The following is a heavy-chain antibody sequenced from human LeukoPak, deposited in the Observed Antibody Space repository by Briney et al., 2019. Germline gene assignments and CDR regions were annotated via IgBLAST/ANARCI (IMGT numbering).Heavy chain of an antibody. V-gene: IGHV3-15*01. D-gene: IGHD3-10*02. CDR2: IKSKTDGGTT. CDR3: AELGITMIGGV. J-gene: IGHJ6*04. Sequence: GGSLRLSCAASGFTFSNAWMSWVRQAPGKGLEWVGRIKSKTDGGTTDYAAPVKGRFTISRDDSKNTLYLQMNSPRAEDTAVYYCAELGITMIGGVWGKGTTVTISS. CDR1: GFTFSNAW.